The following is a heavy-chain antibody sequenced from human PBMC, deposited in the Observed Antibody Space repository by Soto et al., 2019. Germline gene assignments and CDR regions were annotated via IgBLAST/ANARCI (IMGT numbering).Heavy chain of an antibody. D-gene: IGHD3-22*01. V-gene: IGHV1-69*13. Sequence: SGKVSCKASGGTFSSYAISWVRQAPGQGLEWMGGIIPIFGTANYAQKVQGRVTITADESTSTAYMELSSLRSEDTAVYYCARDSCPYYYDSIGYYSAFDYWGQGTTVTVSS. CDR2: IIPIFGTA. CDR3: ARDSCPYYYDSIGYYSAFDY. CDR1: GGTFSSYA. J-gene: IGHJ4*02.